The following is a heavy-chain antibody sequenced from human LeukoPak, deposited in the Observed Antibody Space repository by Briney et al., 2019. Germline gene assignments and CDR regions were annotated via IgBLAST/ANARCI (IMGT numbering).Heavy chain of an antibody. CDR3: ARDRKFRPEEYNWNDPFDY. V-gene: IGHV1-18*01. D-gene: IGHD1-1*01. CDR1: GYTFTSYG. J-gene: IGHJ4*02. CDR2: ISAYNGNT. Sequence: ASVKVSCKASGYTFTSYGISWVRQAPGQGLEWMGWISAYNGNTNYAQKLQGRVTMTTDTSTSTAYMELRSLRSDDTAVYYCARDRKFRPEEYNWNDPFDYWGQGTLVTVSS.